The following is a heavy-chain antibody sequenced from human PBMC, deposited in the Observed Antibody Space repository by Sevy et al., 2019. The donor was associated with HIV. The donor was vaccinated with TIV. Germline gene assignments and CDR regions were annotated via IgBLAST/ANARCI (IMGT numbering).Heavy chain of an antibody. Sequence: GGSLRLSCAASGFTFSGCDMHWVRQASGKGLEWVGRIRSKAKNYAEAYAASVKGRFTISRDDSKNTAYLQMNSLKTGGAAVYFCTPAGFGFDYWGQGTLVTVSS. CDR2: IRSKAKNYAE. V-gene: IGHV3-73*01. D-gene: IGHD3-10*01. CDR3: TPAGFGFDY. CDR1: GFTFSGCD. J-gene: IGHJ4*02.